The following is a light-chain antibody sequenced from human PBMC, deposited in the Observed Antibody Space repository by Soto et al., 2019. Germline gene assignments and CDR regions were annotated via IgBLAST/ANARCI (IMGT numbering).Light chain of an antibody. CDR3: QDYGSSAWT. V-gene: IGKV3-20*01. CDR1: QTIDNT. Sequence: IVMTHSPATLSLSPGERATLSCRASQTIDNTLAWYQRKPGQAPRLLIYDASTRATGIPERFSGGGSGTDSTLTISRLEPEDFAVYYCQDYGSSAWTFGQGTKVDIK. CDR2: DAS. J-gene: IGKJ1*01.